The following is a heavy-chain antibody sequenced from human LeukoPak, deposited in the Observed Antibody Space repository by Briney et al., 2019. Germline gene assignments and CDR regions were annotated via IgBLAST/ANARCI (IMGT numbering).Heavy chain of an antibody. CDR2: IYSGST. D-gene: IGHD4-23*01. CDR1: GGSISNYS. CDR3: AIHRPGDDGGAWFDP. V-gene: IGHV4-4*07. J-gene: IGHJ5*02. Sequence: SETLSLTCTVSGGSISNYSWNWVRRPAGKGLEWLGRIYSGSTKYNPSLKSRVTMSVDTSKNQFSLKLNSVTAADTAVYYCAIHRPGDDGGAWFDPWGQGTLVTVSS.